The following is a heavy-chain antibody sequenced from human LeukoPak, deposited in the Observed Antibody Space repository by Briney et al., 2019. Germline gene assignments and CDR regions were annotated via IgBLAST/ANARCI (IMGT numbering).Heavy chain of an antibody. V-gene: IGHV4-34*01. J-gene: IGHJ6*02. CDR2: INHSGST. Sequence: PSETLSLTCAVYGGSFSGYYWSWIRQPPGKGLEWIGEINHSGSTNYNPSLKSRVTISVDTSKSQFSLKLSSVTAADTAVYYCARMIGYSSRYYYYGMDVWGQGTTVTVSS. CDR3: ARMIGYSSRYYYYGMDV. D-gene: IGHD6-13*01. CDR1: GGSFSGYY.